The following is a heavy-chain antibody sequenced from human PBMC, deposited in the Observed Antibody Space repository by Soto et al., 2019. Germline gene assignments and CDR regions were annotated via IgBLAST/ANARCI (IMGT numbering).Heavy chain of an antibody. D-gene: IGHD2-15*01. CDR2: INHSGST. Sequence: SETLSLTCAVYGGSFSGYYWSCIRQPPGKGLEWIGEINHSGSTNYNPSLKSRVTISVDTSKNQFSLKLSSVTAADTAVYYCARGPRIFDYWGQGTLVTVSS. J-gene: IGHJ4*02. V-gene: IGHV4-34*01. CDR1: GGSFSGYY. CDR3: ARGPRIFDY.